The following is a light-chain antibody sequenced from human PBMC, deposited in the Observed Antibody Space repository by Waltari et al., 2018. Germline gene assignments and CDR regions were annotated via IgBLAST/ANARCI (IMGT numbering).Light chain of an antibody. CDR2: WAS. J-gene: IGKJ4*01. Sequence: DIVMTQSPDSLAVSLGERATINCKASQTILSSSNNKNALAWYQQKPGHTPKLLIYWASTRTSGVPDRFSGRGSETDFTLTISRLQADDVAVYYCQQYYSPPLTFGGGTKVEIK. V-gene: IGKV4-1*01. CDR1: QTILSSSNNKNA. CDR3: QQYYSPPLT.